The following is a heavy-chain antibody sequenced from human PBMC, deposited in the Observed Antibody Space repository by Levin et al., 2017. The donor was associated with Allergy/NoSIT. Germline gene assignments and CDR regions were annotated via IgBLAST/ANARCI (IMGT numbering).Heavy chain of an antibody. CDR1: DYSISSGYY. D-gene: IGHD1-26*01. Sequence: SETLSLTCGVSDYSISSGYYWGWIRQPPGKGLEWIGSIYHSGSTYYNPSLKSRVTISVDTSKNQFSLNVSSVTAADTAVYYCARAVSWVVGPTKWFDPWGQGTLVTVSS. V-gene: IGHV4-38-2*01. J-gene: IGHJ5*02. CDR2: IYHSGST. CDR3: ARAVSWVVGPTKWFDP.